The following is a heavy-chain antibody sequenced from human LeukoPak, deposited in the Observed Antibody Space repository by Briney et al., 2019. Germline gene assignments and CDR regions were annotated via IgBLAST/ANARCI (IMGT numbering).Heavy chain of an antibody. CDR2: IYHSGKS. CDR3: ARLTARPYSSSWSNWFDP. Sequence: SETLSLTCSVSGYSISSGYYWDWIRQPPGKGLEWIASIYHSGKSYYNPSLESRVTISVDTSKNQISLKLSSVTAADTAVYYCARLTARPYSSSWSNWFDPWGQGTLVTVSS. D-gene: IGHD6-13*01. J-gene: IGHJ5*02. V-gene: IGHV4-38-2*02. CDR1: GYSISSGYY.